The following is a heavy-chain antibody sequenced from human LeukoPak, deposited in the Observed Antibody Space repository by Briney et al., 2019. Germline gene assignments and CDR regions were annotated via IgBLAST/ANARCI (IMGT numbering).Heavy chain of an antibody. V-gene: IGHV3-21*04. J-gene: IGHJ5*02. CDR3: ARGKEVVPAAGNWFDP. Sequence: GGSLRLSCAASGFTFSTYGMSCVRQDPGKGLEWVSSISGSGSTTDYADSVKGRFTISRDNAKNSLYLQMNSLRAEDTAVYYCARGKEVVPAAGNWFDPWGQGTLVTVSS. CDR2: ISGSGSTT. CDR1: GFTFSTYG. D-gene: IGHD2-2*01.